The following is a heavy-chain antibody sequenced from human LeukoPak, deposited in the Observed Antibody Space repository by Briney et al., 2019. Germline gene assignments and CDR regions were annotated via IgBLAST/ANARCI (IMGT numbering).Heavy chain of an antibody. Sequence: ASVKVSCKASGYTFTSYGISWVRQAPGQGLEWMGWISAYNGNTNYAQKLQGRVTMTTDTSTSTAYMELRSLRSNDTAVYYCARVITVTIRYYYYYYMDVWGKGTTVTVSS. J-gene: IGHJ6*03. CDR3: ARVITVTIRYYYYYYMDV. V-gene: IGHV1-18*01. CDR2: ISAYNGNT. CDR1: GYTFTSYG. D-gene: IGHD4-17*01.